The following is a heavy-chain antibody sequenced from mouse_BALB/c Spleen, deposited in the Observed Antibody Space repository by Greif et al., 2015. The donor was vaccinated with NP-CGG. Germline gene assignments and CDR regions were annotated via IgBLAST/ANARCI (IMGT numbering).Heavy chain of an antibody. J-gene: IGHJ3*01. CDR3: ARDGNYPFAY. D-gene: IGHD2-1*01. V-gene: IGHV7-3*02. CDR2: IRNKANGYTT. CDR1: GFTFTDYY. Sequence: VQLQQSGGGLVQPGGSLRLSCATSGFTFTDYYMSWVRQPPGKALEWLGFIRNKANGYTTEYSASVKGRFTISRDNSQSILYLQMNTLRAEDSATYYCARDGNYPFAYWGQGTLVTVSA.